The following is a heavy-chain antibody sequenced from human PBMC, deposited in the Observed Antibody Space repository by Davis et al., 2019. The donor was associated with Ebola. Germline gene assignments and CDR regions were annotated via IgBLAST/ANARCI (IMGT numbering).Heavy chain of an antibody. CDR3: ARDRGEYYYDSSGYYGYYYYGMDV. J-gene: IGHJ6*02. D-gene: IGHD3-22*01. CDR2: INTGSNYI. V-gene: IGHV3-21*01. Sequence: GGSLRLSCAASGFTFSTYSMSWVRQAPGKGLEWVSSINTGSNYIFYADSVKGRFTISRDNAKNSLYLQMNSLRDEDTAVYYCARDRGEYYYDSSGYYGYYYYGMDVWGQGTTVTVSS. CDR1: GFTFSTYS.